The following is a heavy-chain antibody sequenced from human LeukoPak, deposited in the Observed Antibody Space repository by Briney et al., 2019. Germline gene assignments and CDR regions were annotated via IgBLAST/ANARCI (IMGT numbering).Heavy chain of an antibody. CDR2: ISGSGGST. CDR3: AKDKESSDSSSWYNWFDP. J-gene: IGHJ5*02. D-gene: IGHD6-13*01. CDR1: GFTFSSYW. V-gene: IGHV3-23*01. Sequence: GGSLRLSCAASGFTFSSYWMYWVRQAPGKGLEWVSAISGSGGSTYYADSVKGRFTISRDNSKNTLYLQMNSLRAEDTAVYYCAKDKESSDSSSWYNWFDPWGQGTLVTVSS.